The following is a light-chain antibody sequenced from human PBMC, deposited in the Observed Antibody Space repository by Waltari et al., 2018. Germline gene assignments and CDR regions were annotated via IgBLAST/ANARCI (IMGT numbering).Light chain of an antibody. CDR3: SSYRSRNTPVL. J-gene: IGLJ3*02. V-gene: IGLV2-14*01. CDR1: SSDIGAYNY. Sequence: QSALTQPASVSGSPGQSITISCTGTSSDIGAYNYVSWYQQHPGKAPKLMISEVTNRPAGVPVRFSGSKSGNTASLRISGLQAEDEADYYCSSYRSRNTPVLFGGGTTLTVV. CDR2: EVT.